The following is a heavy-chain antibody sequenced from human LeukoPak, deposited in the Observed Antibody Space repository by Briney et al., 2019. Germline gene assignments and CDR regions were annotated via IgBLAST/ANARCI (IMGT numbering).Heavy chain of an antibody. V-gene: IGHV3-30*01. CDR1: GFTFSSYA. D-gene: IGHD5-24*01. J-gene: IGHJ4*02. Sequence: PGRSLRLSCAASGFTFSSYAMHWVRQAPGKGLEWVAVISYDGSNKYYADSVKGRFTISRDNSKNTLYLQMNSLRAEDTAVYYCARAERDGYDLDYWGQGTLVTVSS. CDR3: ARAERDGYDLDY. CDR2: ISYDGSNK.